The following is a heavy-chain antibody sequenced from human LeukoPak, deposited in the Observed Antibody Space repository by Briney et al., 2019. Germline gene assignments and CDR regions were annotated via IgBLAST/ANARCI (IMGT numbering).Heavy chain of an antibody. Sequence: ASVKVSCKASGYTFTSYGISWVRQAPGQGLEWMGWISAYNGNTNYAQKLQGRVTMTTDTSTSTAYMELRSLRSDDTAVYYCASGMITFGGVATLDYWGQGTLVTVSS. CDR1: GYTFTSYG. J-gene: IGHJ4*02. V-gene: IGHV1-18*01. D-gene: IGHD3-16*01. CDR3: ASGMITFGGVATLDY. CDR2: ISAYNGNT.